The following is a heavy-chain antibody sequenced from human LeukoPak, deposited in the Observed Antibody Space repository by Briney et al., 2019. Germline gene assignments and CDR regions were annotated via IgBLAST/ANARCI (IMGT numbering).Heavy chain of an antibody. D-gene: IGHD1-26*01. V-gene: IGHV3-23*01. J-gene: IGHJ4*02. CDR1: GFTFSSYA. CDR3: AKLNSELLRAGLINDY. CDR2: ISGSGGST. Sequence: GGSLRLSCAASGFTFSSYAMSWVRQAPGKGLEWVSAISGSGGSTYYADSVKGRFTISRDNSKNTLYLQMNSLRAEDTAVYYCAKLNSELLRAGLINDYWGQGTLVTVSS.